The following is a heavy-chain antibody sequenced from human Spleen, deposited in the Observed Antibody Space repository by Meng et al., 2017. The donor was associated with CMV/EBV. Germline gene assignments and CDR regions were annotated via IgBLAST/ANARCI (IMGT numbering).Heavy chain of an antibody. CDR1: YC. V-gene: IGHV1-2*02. CDR2: INPYSGAT. Sequence: YCMHWVRPAPGQRLEWMGWINPYSGATNYAQKFQGRVTMTRDTSITTAYMELSRLRSDDTAVYYCARDGKTKRWPMVGATMGSWFDPWGQGTLVTVSS. D-gene: IGHD1-26*01. CDR3: ARDGKTKRWPMVGATMGSWFDP. J-gene: IGHJ5*02.